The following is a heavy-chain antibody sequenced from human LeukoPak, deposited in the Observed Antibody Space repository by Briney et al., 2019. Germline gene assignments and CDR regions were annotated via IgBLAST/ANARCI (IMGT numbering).Heavy chain of an antibody. CDR2: IYYSGST. V-gene: IGHV4-59*01. Sequence: SETLYLACIVSGGSISTYYWSWIRQPPGKGLEWIGYIYYSGSTNYNPSLKSRVTISLDTSKNQFSLKLNSVTAADTAVYFCARESRIVATIFDYWGQGTLVTVSS. CDR3: ARESRIVATIFDY. J-gene: IGHJ4*02. D-gene: IGHD5-12*01. CDR1: GGSISTYY.